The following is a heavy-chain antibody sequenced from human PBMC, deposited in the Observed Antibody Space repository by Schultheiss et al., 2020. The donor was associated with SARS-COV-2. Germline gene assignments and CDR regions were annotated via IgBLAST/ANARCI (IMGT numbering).Heavy chain of an antibody. J-gene: IGHJ5*02. Sequence: SCPTLVKPTHTLTLTCTFSGFSLSTSGVGVGWIRRPPGKALEWLALIDWDDDKYYSTSLKTRLTISKDTSKNQVVLTMTNMDPVDTATYYCARSSGNNWFDPWGQGTLVTVSS. CDR2: IDWDDDK. CDR3: ARSSGNNWFDP. V-gene: IGHV2-70*01. D-gene: IGHD3-3*01. CDR1: GFSLSTSGVG.